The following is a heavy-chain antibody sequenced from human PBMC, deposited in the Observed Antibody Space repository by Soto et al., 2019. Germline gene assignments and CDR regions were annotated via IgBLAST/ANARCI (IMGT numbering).Heavy chain of an antibody. J-gene: IGHJ3*02. D-gene: IGHD3-22*01. CDR3: ARAAPDSRCGI. CDR2: IYHSGRS. Sequence: TLSLTCTVHCVSIISGTYYWSWFRQLPAEGLEWIGYIYHSGRSYYNLSLKSRATLSVDTSKNQFSLNLSSVTAADTAVYYCARAAPDSRCGIWGPGTMVTVS. CDR1: CVSIISGTYY. V-gene: IGHV4-31*03.